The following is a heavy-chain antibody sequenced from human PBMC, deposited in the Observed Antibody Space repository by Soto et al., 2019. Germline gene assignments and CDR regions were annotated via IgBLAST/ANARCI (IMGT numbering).Heavy chain of an antibody. J-gene: IGHJ4*02. CDR2: IWYDGSNK. V-gene: IGHV3-33*01. CDR1: GFTFSSYG. D-gene: IGHD3-10*01. Sequence: QVQLVESGGGVVQPGRSLRLSCAASGFTFSSYGMHWVRQAPGKGLEGVAVIWYDGSNKYYADSVKGRFTISRDNSKNTLYLQMNSLRAEDTAVYYCARDLAFYYGSGVFDYWGQGTLVTVSS. CDR3: ARDLAFYYGSGVFDY.